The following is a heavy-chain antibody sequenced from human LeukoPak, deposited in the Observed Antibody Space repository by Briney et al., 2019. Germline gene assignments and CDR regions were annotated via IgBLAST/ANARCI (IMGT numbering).Heavy chain of an antibody. CDR3: AKVVSQAAPDWYMDV. Sequence: SGTLPLTCDVSGYAICSGPYGGWSRQPPGGGLQWIGHVNIHESSDYNAYLRGRVTISVEESKNRFSLKLTSVTGGDAAIYYCAKVVSQAAPDWYMDVWGGGTMVIVSS. CDR1: GYAICSGPY. J-gene: IGHJ2*01. CDR2: VNIHESS. D-gene: IGHD2-21*01. V-gene: IGHV4-38-2*01.